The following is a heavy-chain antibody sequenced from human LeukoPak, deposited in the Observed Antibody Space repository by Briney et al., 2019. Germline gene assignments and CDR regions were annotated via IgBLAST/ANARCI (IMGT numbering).Heavy chain of an antibody. Sequence: ASVTVSCKASGYTFTSYAMHWVRQAPGQRLEWMGWINAGNGNTKYSQEFQGRVTITRDTSASTAYMELSSLRSEDMAVYYCARDKIVGATNLDYWGQGTLVTVSS. D-gene: IGHD1-26*01. J-gene: IGHJ4*02. CDR2: INAGNGNT. CDR3: ARDKIVGATNLDY. CDR1: GYTFTSYA. V-gene: IGHV1-3*03.